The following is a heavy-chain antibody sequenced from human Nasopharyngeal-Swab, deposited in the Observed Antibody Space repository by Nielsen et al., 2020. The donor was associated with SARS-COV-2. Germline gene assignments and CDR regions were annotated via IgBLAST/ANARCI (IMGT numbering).Heavy chain of an antibody. D-gene: IGHD3-3*01. V-gene: IGHV3-23*01. J-gene: IGHJ4*02. CDR3: ARDTYHFWSGYRYFDS. CDR2: ISGSGGST. Sequence: GSLRLSCAASGFTFSTYAMYWVRQPPAKGLEWVSIISGSGGSTYYADSVKGRFTISRDNSKNSLYLQINSLRVEDTAMYYCARDTYHFWSGYRYFDSWGQGTLVTVSS. CDR1: GFTFSTYA.